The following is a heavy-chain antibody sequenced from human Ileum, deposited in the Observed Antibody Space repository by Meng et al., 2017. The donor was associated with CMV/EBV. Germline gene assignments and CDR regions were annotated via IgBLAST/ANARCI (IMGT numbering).Heavy chain of an antibody. CDR3: ARVRYSSPNWFDP. J-gene: IGHJ5*02. CDR1: GYALTSYG. D-gene: IGHD6-13*01. Sequence: QLQLVQSGAEVKEPGDSVKVSCKASGYALTSYGICWVRQAPGQGLEWMGWISAYNGNTNYAQKLQGRVTMTTDTSTSTAYMELRSLRSDDTAVYYCARVRYSSPNWFDPWGQGTLVTVSS. V-gene: IGHV1-18*01. CDR2: ISAYNGNT.